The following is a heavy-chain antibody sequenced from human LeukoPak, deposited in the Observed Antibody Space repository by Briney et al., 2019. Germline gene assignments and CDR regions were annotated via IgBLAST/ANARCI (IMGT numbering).Heavy chain of an antibody. Sequence: GGSLRLSCAASGFTFSSYAMSWVRQAPGQGLEWVSAISGSGGSTYYADSVKGRFTISRDNSKNTLYLQMNSLRAEDTAVYYCAKASPGITMIVVVPFDYWGQGTLVTVSS. CDR1: GFTFSSYA. D-gene: IGHD3-22*01. V-gene: IGHV3-23*01. J-gene: IGHJ4*02. CDR2: ISGSGGST. CDR3: AKASPGITMIVVVPFDY.